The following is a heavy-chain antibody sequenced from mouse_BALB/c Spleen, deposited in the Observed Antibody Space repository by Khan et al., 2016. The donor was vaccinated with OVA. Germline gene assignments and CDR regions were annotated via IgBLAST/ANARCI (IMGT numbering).Heavy chain of an antibody. CDR3: ARDGSRYNYAMDY. CDR2: ISSSGST. D-gene: IGHD2-3*01. V-gene: IGHV3-2*02. J-gene: IGHJ4*01. CDR1: GYSITSDYA. Sequence: DVQLQESGPGLVKPSQSLSLTCTVTGYSITSDYAWNWIRQFPGNKLEWMGYISSSGSTNYNPALKSRISITRDTSKNQFFLQLNSVNTEDTATYYCARDGSRYNYAMDYWGQGTSVTVSS.